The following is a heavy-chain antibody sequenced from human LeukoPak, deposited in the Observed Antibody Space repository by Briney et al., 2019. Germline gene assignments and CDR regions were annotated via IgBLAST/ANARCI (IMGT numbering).Heavy chain of an antibody. CDR3: ARGLPLGYCTYGVCYPPKHFDF. CDR1: GYSFTSYD. J-gene: IGHJ4*02. CDR2: VNPKSGNT. D-gene: IGHD2-8*01. V-gene: IGHV1-8*03. Sequence: GASVKVSCNASGYSFTSYDINWVRQAPGQGLEWMGWVNPKSGNTGYKQKFQARVTITRGTSISAAYMELSSLTSDDTAVYFCARGLPLGYCTYGVCYPPKHFDFWGQGTLVTVSS.